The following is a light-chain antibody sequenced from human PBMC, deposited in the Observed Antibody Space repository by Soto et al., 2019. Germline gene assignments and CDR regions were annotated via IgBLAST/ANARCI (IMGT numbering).Light chain of an antibody. Sequence: EVVRTQYPATLSVSPGERATLSCRASQSVSSNLAWYQQKPGQAPRLLIYGASTRATGIPARFSGSGSGTDFTLTISRLEPEDFAVYYCQQYGSSGTFGQGTKVHIK. V-gene: IGKV3-15*01. CDR2: GAS. CDR1: QSVSSN. J-gene: IGKJ1*01. CDR3: QQYGSSGT.